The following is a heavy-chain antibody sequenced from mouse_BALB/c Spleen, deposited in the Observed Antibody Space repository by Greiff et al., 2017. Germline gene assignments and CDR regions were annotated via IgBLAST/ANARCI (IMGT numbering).Heavy chain of an antibody. CDR3: ARGYDDAWFAY. CDR1: GFTFSSYA. V-gene: IGHV5-6-5*01. J-gene: IGHJ3*01. Sequence: EVKLVESGGGLVKPGGSLKLSCAASGFTFSSYAMSWVRQTPEKRLEWVASISSGGSTYYPDSVKGRFTISRDNARNILYLQMSSLRSEDTAMYYCARGYDDAWFAYWGQGTLVTVSA. CDR2: ISSGGST. D-gene: IGHD2-4*01.